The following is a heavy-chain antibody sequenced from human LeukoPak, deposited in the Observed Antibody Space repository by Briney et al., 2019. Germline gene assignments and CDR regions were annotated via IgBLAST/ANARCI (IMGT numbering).Heavy chain of an antibody. CDR2: IKQDGSEK. CDR1: GFTFSSYG. D-gene: IGHD6-19*01. J-gene: IGHJ4*02. Sequence: GGSLRLSCAASGFTFSSYGMHWVRQAPGKGLEWVANIKQDGSEKYYVDSVKGRFTISRDNAKNSLYLQMNSLRAEDTAVYYCARAVAGTFDYWGQGTLVTVSS. V-gene: IGHV3-7*01. CDR3: ARAVAGTFDY.